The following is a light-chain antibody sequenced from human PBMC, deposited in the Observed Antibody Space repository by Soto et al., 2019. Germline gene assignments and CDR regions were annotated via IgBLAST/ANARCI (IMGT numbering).Light chain of an antibody. V-gene: IGKV3-11*01. J-gene: IGKJ3*01. CDR1: QSVSGY. CDR2: DAS. CDR3: QQRSNWAPT. Sequence: EIVLTKSPATLSLSPGERATLSCRASQSVSGYLAGYQQKPGQARRLLIYDASNRATVIPARFSGSGSGTDFPLPISSLEPEEFAVYYCQQRSNWAPTFGPGTKVDIK.